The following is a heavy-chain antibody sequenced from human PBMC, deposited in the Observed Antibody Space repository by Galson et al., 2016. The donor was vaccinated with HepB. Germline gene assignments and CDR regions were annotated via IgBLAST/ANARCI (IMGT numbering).Heavy chain of an antibody. D-gene: IGHD5-12*01. V-gene: IGHV2-5*02. CDR3: ARRQVVSHTGFFDS. CDR2: VYWDGEE. Sequence: PALVTPTQTLTLTCTLSGFGLNTHGVGVAWIRQPPGKALEWLALVYWDGEERYNPSLKSRLTISRDTSKNQVVVTMTDMQPVDAGTYFCARRQVVSHTGFFDSWGQGALVTVSS. CDR1: GFGLNTHGVG. J-gene: IGHJ4*02.